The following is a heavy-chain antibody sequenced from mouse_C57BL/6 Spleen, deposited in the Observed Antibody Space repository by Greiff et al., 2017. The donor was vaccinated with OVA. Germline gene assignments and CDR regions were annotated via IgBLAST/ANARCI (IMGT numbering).Heavy chain of an antibody. J-gene: IGHJ2*01. Sequence: EVKLVESGGGLVKPGGSLKLSCAASGFTFSSYAMSWVRQTPEKRLEWVATISDGGSYTYYPDNVKGRFTISRDNAKNNLYLQMSHLKSEDTAMYYCARDYGSNYFDYWGQGTTRTVSS. CDR1: GFTFSSYA. D-gene: IGHD1-1*01. V-gene: IGHV5-4*01. CDR3: ARDYGSNYFDY. CDR2: ISDGGSYT.